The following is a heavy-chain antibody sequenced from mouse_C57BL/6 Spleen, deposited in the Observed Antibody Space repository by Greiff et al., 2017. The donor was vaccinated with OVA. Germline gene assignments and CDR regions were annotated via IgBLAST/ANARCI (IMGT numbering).Heavy chain of an antibody. J-gene: IGHJ4*01. CDR1: GYTFTSYW. V-gene: IGHV1-69*01. D-gene: IGHD2-4*01. Sequence: QVQLQQPGAELVMPGASVKLSCKASGYTFTSYWMHWVKQRPGQGLEWIGEIDPSDSYTNYNQKFKSKATLTVDKPSSTAYMQLSSLTSEDSAVYYCAREGDDYEKDYYAMDYWGQGTSVTVSS. CDR2: IDPSDSYT. CDR3: AREGDDYEKDYYAMDY.